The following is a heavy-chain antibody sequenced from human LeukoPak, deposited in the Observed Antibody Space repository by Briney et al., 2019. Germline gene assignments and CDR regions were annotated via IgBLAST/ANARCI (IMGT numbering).Heavy chain of an antibody. J-gene: IGHJ4*02. CDR2: ISSSSSYI. CDR3: ARDTYSGYDIGWVDY. V-gene: IGHV3-21*01. Sequence: PGGSLRLSCAASGFTFSSYSMNWVRQAPGKGLEWVSSISSSSSYIYYADSVKGRFTISRDNAKNSLYLQMNSLRAEDTAVYYCARDTYSGYDIGWVDYWGQGTLVTVSS. D-gene: IGHD5-12*01. CDR1: GFTFSSYS.